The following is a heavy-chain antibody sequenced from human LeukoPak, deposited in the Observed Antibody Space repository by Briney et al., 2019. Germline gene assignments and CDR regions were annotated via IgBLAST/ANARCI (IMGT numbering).Heavy chain of an antibody. CDR1: GGSFSGYY. V-gene: IGHV4-34*01. CDR3: AREATVTTPRRFNDY. Sequence: SETLSLTCAVYGGSFSGYYWSWIRQPPGKGLEWIGEINHSGSTNYNPSLKTPVTRSVDTSKHQFSLKLSSVTAADTAAYYCAREATVTTPRRFNDYWGQGTLVTVSS. D-gene: IGHD4-17*01. J-gene: IGHJ4*02. CDR2: INHSGST.